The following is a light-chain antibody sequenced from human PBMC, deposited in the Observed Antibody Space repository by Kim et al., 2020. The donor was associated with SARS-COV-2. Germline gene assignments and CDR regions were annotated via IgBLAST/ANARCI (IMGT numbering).Light chain of an antibody. CDR2: YDS. J-gene: IGLJ2*01. CDR1: NIGTKS. V-gene: IGLV3-21*04. CDR3: PVWDSSSDHPV. Sequence: SYELTQPPSVSVAPGKTARITCGGNNIGTKSVHWYQQSPGQAPVLVIYYDSDRPSGIPERFSGSNSGNTATLTISRVEAGDEADYYCPVWDSSSDHPVFG.